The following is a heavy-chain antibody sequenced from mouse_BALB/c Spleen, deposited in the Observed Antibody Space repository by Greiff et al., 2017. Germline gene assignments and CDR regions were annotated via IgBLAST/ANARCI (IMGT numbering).Heavy chain of an antibody. D-gene: IGHD1-1*01. J-gene: IGHJ2*01. Sequence: EVKVVESGGGLVKPGGSLKLSCAASGFTFSSYTMSWVRQTPEKRLEWVATISSGGSYTYYPDSVKGRFTISRDNAKNTLYLQMSSLKYEDTAMYYCTREGDFTTYYFDYWGQGTTLTVSS. CDR3: TREGDFTTYYFDY. V-gene: IGHV5-6-4*01. CDR1: GFTFSSYT. CDR2: ISSGGSYT.